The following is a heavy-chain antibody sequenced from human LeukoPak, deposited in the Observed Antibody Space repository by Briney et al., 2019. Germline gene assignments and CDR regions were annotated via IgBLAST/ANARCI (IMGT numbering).Heavy chain of an antibody. V-gene: IGHV1-8*01. CDR3: ARSPGSSIDY. J-gene: IGHJ4*02. Sequence: ASVTVSCKASGYTFTSYDINWVRQATGQGLEWMGWMDPNSGNTGYAQKFQGRVTITRNTSISTAYMELSSLRSEDTAVYYCARSPGSSIDYWGQGTLVTVSS. D-gene: IGHD6-6*01. CDR2: MDPNSGNT. CDR1: GYTFTSYD.